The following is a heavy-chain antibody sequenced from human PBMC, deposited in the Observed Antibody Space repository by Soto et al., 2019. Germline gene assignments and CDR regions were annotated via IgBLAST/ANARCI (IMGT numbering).Heavy chain of an antibody. CDR2: IYYSGST. J-gene: IGHJ5*02. V-gene: IGHV4-59*01. CDR3: ARTAARPWWFDP. CDR1: GASISSYC. D-gene: IGHD6-6*01. Sequence: SETLSLTCTVSGASISSYCWSWIRQPPGKGLEWIGYIYYSGSTNYNPSLKSRVTISVDTSKNQFSLKLSSVTAADTAVYYCARTAARPWWFDPLGQGSMVSVYS.